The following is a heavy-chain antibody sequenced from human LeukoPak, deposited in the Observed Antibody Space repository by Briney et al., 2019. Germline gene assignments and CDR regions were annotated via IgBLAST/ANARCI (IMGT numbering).Heavy chain of an antibody. J-gene: IGHJ3*02. Sequence: GGSLRLSCAASGFTFSSYWMHWVRQAPGKGLVWVSRINSDGSSTSYADSVKGRFTISRDNAKNTLYLQMNSLRAEDTAVYYRARAGYYDFWSGYYTRYAFDIWGQGTMVTVSS. V-gene: IGHV3-74*01. CDR2: INSDGSST. CDR1: GFTFSSYW. CDR3: ARAGYYDFWSGYYTRYAFDI. D-gene: IGHD3-3*01.